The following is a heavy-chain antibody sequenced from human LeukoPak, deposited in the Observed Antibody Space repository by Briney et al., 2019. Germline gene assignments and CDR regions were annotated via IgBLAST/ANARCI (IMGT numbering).Heavy chain of an antibody. V-gene: IGHV1-69*05. CDR3: ARAPIGSNGDYVYNFDY. D-gene: IGHD4-17*01. CDR1: GGTFSSYA. J-gene: IGHJ4*02. CDR2: IIPIFGTA. Sequence: VASVKVSCKASGGTFSSYAISWVRQAPGQGLEWMGRIIPIFGTANYAQKFQGRVTITTDESTSTAYMELSSLRSEDTAVYYCARAPIGSNGDYVYNFDYWGQGTLVTVSS.